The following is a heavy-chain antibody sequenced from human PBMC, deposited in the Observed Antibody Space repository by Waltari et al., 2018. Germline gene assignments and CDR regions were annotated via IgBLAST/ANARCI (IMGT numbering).Heavy chain of an antibody. CDR2: ISSSSSYI. Sequence: EVQLVESGGGLVTPGGSLRLSCAASGFTFSSYSMNWARQAPGKGLEWVSSISSSSSYIYYADSVKGRFTISRDNAKNSLYLQMNSLRAEDTAVYYCARGPGAAGNDYWGQGTLVTVSS. CDR3: ARGPGAAGNDY. CDR1: GFTFSSYS. D-gene: IGHD6-13*01. J-gene: IGHJ4*02. V-gene: IGHV3-21*01.